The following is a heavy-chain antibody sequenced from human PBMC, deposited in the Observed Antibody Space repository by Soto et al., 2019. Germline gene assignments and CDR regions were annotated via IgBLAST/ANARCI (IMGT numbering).Heavy chain of an antibody. J-gene: IGHJ4*01. D-gene: IGHD2-15*01. CDR3: ARVSGYVSGTSVSHYLDY. Sequence: EVQLEESGGGLVQPGGSLRLSCAASGFTFGSYWMSWVRQAPGKGLEWLATIKWDASEKKYVDSVKGRFTMSRDNAKNSLYLQMESLRAEDTAVYYCARVSGYVSGTSVSHYLDYWGHGTLVTVSS. CDR2: IKWDASEK. CDR1: GFTFGSYW. V-gene: IGHV3-7*01.